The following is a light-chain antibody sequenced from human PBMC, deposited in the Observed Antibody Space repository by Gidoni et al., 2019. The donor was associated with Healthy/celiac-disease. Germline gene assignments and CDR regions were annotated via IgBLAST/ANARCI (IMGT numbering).Light chain of an antibody. J-gene: IGLJ3*02. CDR1: SSDVGGYNY. CDR3: CSYAGSSWV. V-gene: IGLV2-11*01. CDR2: DVS. Sequence: QSALTQPRSVSGSPGQSVTISCTGTSSDVGGYNYVSWYQQHPGKAPKLIIYDVSKRPSGVPDRFSGSKSGNTASLTISGLKAEDEADYYCCSYAGSSWVFGGGTKLTVL.